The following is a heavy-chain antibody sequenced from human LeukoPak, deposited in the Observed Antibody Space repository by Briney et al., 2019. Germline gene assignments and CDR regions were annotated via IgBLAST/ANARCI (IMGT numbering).Heavy chain of an antibody. D-gene: IGHD3-16*02. CDR1: GFTVSSNY. CDR3: AKTRLGKLSSEGFWYFDL. V-gene: IGHV3-66*01. Sequence: GGSLRLSCAASGFTVSSNYMSWVRQAPGKGLEWVSVIYSGGSTYYADSVKGRFTISRDKSKNTLYLQMNSLRAEDTAVYYCAKTRLGKLSSEGFWYFDLWGRGTLVTVSS. J-gene: IGHJ2*01. CDR2: IYSGGST.